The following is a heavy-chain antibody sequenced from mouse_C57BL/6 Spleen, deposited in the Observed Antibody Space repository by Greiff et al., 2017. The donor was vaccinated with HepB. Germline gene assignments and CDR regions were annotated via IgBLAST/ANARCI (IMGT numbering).Heavy chain of an antibody. Sequence: VKLVESGAELVRPGASVTLSCKASGYTFTDYEMHWVKQTPVHGLEWIGAIDPETGGTAYNQKFKGKAILTADKSSSTAYMELRSLTSEDSAVYYWTRDGNSGYGGQGTTLTVSS. J-gene: IGHJ2*01. D-gene: IGHD2-1*01. CDR3: TRDGNSGY. CDR2: IDPETGGT. V-gene: IGHV1-15*01. CDR1: GYTFTDYE.